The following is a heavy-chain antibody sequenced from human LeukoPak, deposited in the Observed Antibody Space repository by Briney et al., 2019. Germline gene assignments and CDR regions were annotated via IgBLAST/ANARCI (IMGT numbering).Heavy chain of an antibody. Sequence: ASVKVSCKASGYTFTSYGISWVRQAPGQGLEWMGWISAYNGNTNYAQKFQGRVTITTDESTSTAYMELSSLRSEDTAVYYCASCHYDFWSGYYPWGQGALVTVSS. CDR3: ASCHYDFWSGYYP. D-gene: IGHD3-3*01. V-gene: IGHV1-18*01. CDR2: ISAYNGNT. J-gene: IGHJ5*02. CDR1: GYTFTSYG.